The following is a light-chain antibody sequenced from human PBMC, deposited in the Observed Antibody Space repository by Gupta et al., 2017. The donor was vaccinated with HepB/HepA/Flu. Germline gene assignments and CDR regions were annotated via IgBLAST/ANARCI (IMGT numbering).Light chain of an antibody. J-gene: IGKJ1*01. CDR3: QQAKNFPWT. CDR2: TVS. V-gene: IGKV1-12*01. CDR1: EDIRSS. Sequence: DVQVTQFPSFVSASVGDRVTITCRASEDIRSSLAWYQQKPGKAPKLLIETVSTLQSGVPSRFSGSGSGTDFTLTIRSLQPEDFATYYCQQAKNFPWTFGQGTKVEIK.